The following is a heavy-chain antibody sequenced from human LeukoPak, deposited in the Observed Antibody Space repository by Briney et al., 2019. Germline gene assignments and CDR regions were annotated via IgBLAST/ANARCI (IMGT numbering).Heavy chain of an antibody. Sequence: GGSLRLSCAASGFTFSSYAMSSVRQAPGKGLEWVSAISGSGGSTYYADSVKGRFTISRDNSKNTLYLQMNSLRAEDTAVYYCAKGSGSSSSTDYYYYYMDVWGKGTTVTVSS. CDR2: ISGSGGST. CDR3: AKGSGSSSSTDYYYYYMDV. V-gene: IGHV3-23*01. D-gene: IGHD6-6*01. CDR1: GFTFSSYA. J-gene: IGHJ6*03.